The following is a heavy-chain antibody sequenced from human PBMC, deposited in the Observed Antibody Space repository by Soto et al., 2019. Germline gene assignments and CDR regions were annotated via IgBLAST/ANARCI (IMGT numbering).Heavy chain of an antibody. V-gene: IGHV1-69*10. J-gene: IGHJ4*02. CDR1: GGTFSSYA. Sequence: TSVKVSCKASGGTFSSYAISWVRQAPGQGLEWMGGIIPIFGIANYAQKFQGRVTITADKSTSTAYMELSSLRSEDTAVYYCARATGDPPDYWGQGTLVTVSS. CDR2: IIPIFGIA. CDR3: ARATGDPPDY. D-gene: IGHD7-27*01.